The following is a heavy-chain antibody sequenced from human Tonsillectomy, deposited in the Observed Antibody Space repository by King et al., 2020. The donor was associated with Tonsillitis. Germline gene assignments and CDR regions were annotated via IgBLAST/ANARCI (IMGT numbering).Heavy chain of an antibody. CDR3: ARARIEAAGTDALDI. CDR2: INPNSGGT. CDR1: GYTFTGYY. D-gene: IGHD6-13*01. Sequence: LVQSGVEVKKPGASMRVSCEASGYTFTGYYIHWVRLAPGQGLDWMGYINPNSGGTNLAQRFQGRVTLTRDTSISTAYMDLRRLRSDDSAVYYCARARIEAAGTDALDIWGQGTMVTVSS. V-gene: IGHV1-2*02. J-gene: IGHJ3*02.